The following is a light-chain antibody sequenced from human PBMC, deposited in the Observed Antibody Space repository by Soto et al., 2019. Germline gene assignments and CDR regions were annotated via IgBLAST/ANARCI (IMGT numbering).Light chain of an antibody. Sequence: QMTQSPSTLSASVGDRVTITCRASQSIRSWLAWYQQRPGQAPKVLIYDASNLEVGVPSRFSGSGFGTEFTLTISSLQPDDFATYYCQQYNSVPWTFGRGTKVEIK. J-gene: IGKJ1*01. CDR1: QSIRSW. V-gene: IGKV1-5*01. CDR3: QQYNSVPWT. CDR2: DAS.